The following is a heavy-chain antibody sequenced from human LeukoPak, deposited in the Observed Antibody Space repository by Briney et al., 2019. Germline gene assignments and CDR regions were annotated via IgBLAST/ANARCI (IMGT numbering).Heavy chain of an antibody. Sequence: SGGSLRLSCAASGFTFDDYAMHWVRQVPGKGLEWVSGVSWNSVYIGYADSVKGRFIISRDNAKNSLYLQMNSLRAEDTALYYCAKGSPGDSNAFDIWGQGTMDTVSS. CDR2: VSWNSVYI. V-gene: IGHV3-9*01. J-gene: IGHJ3*02. CDR3: AKGSPGDSNAFDI. CDR1: GFTFDDYA. D-gene: IGHD7-27*01.